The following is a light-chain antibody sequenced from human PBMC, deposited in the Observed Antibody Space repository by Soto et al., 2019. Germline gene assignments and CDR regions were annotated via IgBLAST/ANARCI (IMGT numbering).Light chain of an antibody. CDR3: QQSYSTPLT. J-gene: IGKJ4*01. CDR2: AAS. CDR1: QSISNY. V-gene: IGKV1-39*01. Sequence: DLQMTQSPSSLSASVGDRVTITCRASQSISNYLSWYQQKPGKAPKLLIYAASNLQTGVPSRFSGSASGTDFTLTISNLQPEDFATYYCQQSYSTPLTFGGGTKVQIK.